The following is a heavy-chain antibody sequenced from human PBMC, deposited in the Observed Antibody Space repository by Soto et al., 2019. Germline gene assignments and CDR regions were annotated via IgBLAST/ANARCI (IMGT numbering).Heavy chain of an antibody. D-gene: IGHD2-8*01. CDR1: GYTFSRYG. J-gene: IGHJ6*02. V-gene: IGHV1-18*01. Sequence: ASVKVSCKTSGYTFSRYGISRVRQAPGQGLVWMGWISGYNGDTNYAQKVQGRVTMTIDTSTYTAYMELRSLTSDDTAIYYCAKNGQPPYYYYGMDVWGQGTTVTVSS. CDR3: AKNGQPPYYYYGMDV. CDR2: ISGYNGDT.